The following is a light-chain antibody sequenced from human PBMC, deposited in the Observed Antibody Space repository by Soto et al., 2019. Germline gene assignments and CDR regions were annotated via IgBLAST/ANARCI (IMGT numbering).Light chain of an antibody. CDR2: GAS. Sequence: EIVLTQSPGTLSLSPGERATLSCRASQSVSSSYLAWYQQKPGQAHSLLIYGASSRDTGIPDRFSGSGSGTDFTLTISRLEPEDFAVYYCQQYGSSQWTFGQGTKWIS. J-gene: IGKJ1*01. CDR3: QQYGSSQWT. CDR1: QSVSSSY. V-gene: IGKV3-20*01.